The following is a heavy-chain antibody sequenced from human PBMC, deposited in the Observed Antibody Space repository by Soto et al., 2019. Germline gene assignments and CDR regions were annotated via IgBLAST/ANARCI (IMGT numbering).Heavy chain of an antibody. CDR2: ISGSGGST. CDR1: GFTFSSYA. Sequence: PGGSLRLSCAASGFTFSSYAMSWVRQAPGKGLEWVSAISGSGGSTYYADSVKGRFTISRDNSKNTLYLQMNSLRAEDTAVYYCAKQGSGYDLSYYFDYWGQGTLVTVSS. D-gene: IGHD5-12*01. V-gene: IGHV3-23*01. CDR3: AKQGSGYDLSYYFDY. J-gene: IGHJ4*02.